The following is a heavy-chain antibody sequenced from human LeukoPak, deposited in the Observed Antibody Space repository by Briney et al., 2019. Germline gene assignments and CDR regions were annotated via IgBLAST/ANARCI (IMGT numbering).Heavy chain of an antibody. CDR2: IYPGDSDTIT. J-gene: IGHJ3*02. CDR3: AKSSPRGYGAFDI. Sequence: GESLKISCKGSGYSFTSYWIGWVRQLPGRGLEWMGIIYPGDSDTITRASPSFQGQVIISADKSISTAFLQWSSLKASDTAMYYCAKSSPRGYGAFDIWGQGTMVTVSS. D-gene: IGHD2-15*01. V-gene: IGHV5-51*01. CDR1: GYSFTSYW.